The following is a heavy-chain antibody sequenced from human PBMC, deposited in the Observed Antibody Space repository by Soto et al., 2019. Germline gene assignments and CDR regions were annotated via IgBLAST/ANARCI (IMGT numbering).Heavy chain of an antibody. CDR1: GFTFSSYA. CDR2: ISGSGVST. D-gene: IGHD1-26*01. J-gene: IGHJ4*02. Sequence: EVQLLESGGGLVQPGGSLRLSCAASGFTFSSYAMNWVRQAPGKGLEWVSTISGSGVSTYYADSVKGRFTISRDNSKNTLYLQMNSLRADDTAVYYCAKDRQGSYFDYWGQGTLVTVSS. CDR3: AKDRQGSYFDY. V-gene: IGHV3-23*01.